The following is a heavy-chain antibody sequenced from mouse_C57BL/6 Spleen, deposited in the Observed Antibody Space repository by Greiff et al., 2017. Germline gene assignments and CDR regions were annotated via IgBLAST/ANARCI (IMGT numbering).Heavy chain of an antibody. Sequence: VQLKESGGGLVQPGGSLKLSCAASGFTFSDYGMAWVRQAPRKGPEWVAFISNLAYSIYYADTVTGRFTISRENAKNTLYLEMSSLRSEDTAMYYCARRHYGGAMDYWGQGTSVTVSS. CDR2: ISNLAYSI. D-gene: IGHD1-2*01. CDR1: GFTFSDYG. CDR3: ARRHYGGAMDY. J-gene: IGHJ4*01. V-gene: IGHV5-15*01.